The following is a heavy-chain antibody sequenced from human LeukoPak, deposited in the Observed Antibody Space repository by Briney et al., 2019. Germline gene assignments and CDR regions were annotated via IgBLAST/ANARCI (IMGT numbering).Heavy chain of an antibody. CDR3: ARMAFTPFLEWHDAFDI. CDR1: GGSISSGSYY. Sequence: PSETLSLTCTVSGGSISSGSYYWSWIRQPAGKGLEWIGRIYTSGSTNYNPSLKSRVTISVDTSKNQFSLKLSSVTAADTAVHYCARMAFTPFLEWHDAFDIWGQGTMVTVSS. J-gene: IGHJ3*02. CDR2: IYTSGST. V-gene: IGHV4-61*02. D-gene: IGHD3-3*02.